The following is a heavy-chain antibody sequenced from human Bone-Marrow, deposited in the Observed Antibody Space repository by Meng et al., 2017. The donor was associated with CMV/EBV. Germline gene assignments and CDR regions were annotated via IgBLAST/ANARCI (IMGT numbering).Heavy chain of an antibody. CDR1: GGSISIGGYY. V-gene: IGHV3-11*01. J-gene: IGHJ6*02. D-gene: IGHD4-23*01. Sequence: LSLTCTVSGGSISIGGYYWSWIRQAPGKGLEWVSYISSSGSTIYYADSVKGRFTISRDNAKNSLYLQMNSLRAEDTAVYYCARDGGAYGGKGYYYYYGMDVWGQGTTVTVSS. CDR2: ISSSGSTI. CDR3: ARDGGAYGGKGYYYYYGMDV.